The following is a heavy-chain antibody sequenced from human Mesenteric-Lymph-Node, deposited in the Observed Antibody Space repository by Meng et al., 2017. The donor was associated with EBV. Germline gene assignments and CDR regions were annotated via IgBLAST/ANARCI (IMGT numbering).Heavy chain of an antibody. CDR3: ARARSSTTGTTRLVWFDT. CDR2: IYHSGST. CDR1: GGSISSSNW. V-gene: IGHV4-4*02. D-gene: IGHD1-1*01. J-gene: IGHJ5*02. Sequence: QVQLQESGPGLVKPSGXLSLTCPVSGGSISSSNWWSWVRQPPGKGLEWIGEIYHSGSTNYNPSLKSRVTISVDKSKNQFSLKLSSVTAADTAVYYCARARSSTTGTTRLVWFDTWGQGTLVTVSS.